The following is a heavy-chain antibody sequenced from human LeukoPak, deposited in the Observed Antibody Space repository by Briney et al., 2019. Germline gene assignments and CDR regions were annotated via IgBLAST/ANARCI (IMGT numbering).Heavy chain of an antibody. Sequence: GGSLRLSCAASGFTFSIYAMSWVRQAPGKGLEGVSAISGSGGSTYYADSVKGRFTISRDNSKNTLYLQMNSLRAEDTAVYYCAKGPHGGQLPVFDYWGQGTLVTVSS. CDR2: ISGSGGST. V-gene: IGHV3-23*01. CDR3: AKGPHGGQLPVFDY. D-gene: IGHD2-2*01. J-gene: IGHJ4*02. CDR1: GFTFSIYA.